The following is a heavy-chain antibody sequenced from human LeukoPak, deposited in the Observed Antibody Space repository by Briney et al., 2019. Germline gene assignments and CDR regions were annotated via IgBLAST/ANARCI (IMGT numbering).Heavy chain of an antibody. J-gene: IGHJ4*02. Sequence: GGSLRLSCAASGFTFSSYSMNWVRQAPGKGLEWVGRTKNRANSYTTEYAASVKGRFTISRDDSKNSLRLQMNSLKTEDTAIYYCVASIISPSNYWGLGTLVTVSS. V-gene: IGHV3-72*01. CDR3: VASIISPSNY. CDR1: GFTFSSYS. CDR2: TKNRANSYTT. D-gene: IGHD3-10*01.